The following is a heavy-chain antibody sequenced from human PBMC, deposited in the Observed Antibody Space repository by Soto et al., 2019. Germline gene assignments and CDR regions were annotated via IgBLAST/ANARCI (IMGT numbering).Heavy chain of an antibody. CDR2: IVPLFRTT. Sequence: QVQLVQSGAEAKKPGSSVKVSCKTSGGTFSSYAISWVRQAPGQGLEWMGGIVPLFRTTNYAQKFQGRVTITADMSTYTVDMELSGLRSGDTAVYYCARGGYSSTWSNLLDRSGLDVWGQGTTVTVAS. V-gene: IGHV1-69*06. CDR1: GGTFSSYA. CDR3: ARGGYSSTWSNLLDRSGLDV. J-gene: IGHJ6*02. D-gene: IGHD6-13*01.